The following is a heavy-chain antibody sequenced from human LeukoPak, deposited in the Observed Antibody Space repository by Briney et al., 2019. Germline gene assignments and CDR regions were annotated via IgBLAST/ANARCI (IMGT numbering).Heavy chain of an antibody. Sequence: PSETLSLTCSVSGGSISSSSYYWGWIRQAPGRGLEWIGSIYYSGSTYYTPSLKSRVTISVDTSKNQFSLKLNSVTAADTAVYYYARQFYESRSPHAKYFQHWGQGTLVTVSS. V-gene: IGHV4-39*01. CDR2: IYYSGST. D-gene: IGHD3-22*01. J-gene: IGHJ1*01. CDR3: ARQFYESRSPHAKYFQH. CDR1: GGSISSSSYY.